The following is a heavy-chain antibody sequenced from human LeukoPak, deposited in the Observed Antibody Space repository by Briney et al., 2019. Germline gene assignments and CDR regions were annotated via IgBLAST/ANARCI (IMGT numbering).Heavy chain of an antibody. J-gene: IGHJ6*03. Sequence: SVKVSCKASGGTFSSYAISWVRQAPGQGLEWMGGIIPIFGTANYAQKFQGRVTITADKSTSTAYMELSSLRSEDTAVYYCARGLAVTTDYYYYYYMDVWGKGTTVTVSS. CDR2: IIPIFGTA. V-gene: IGHV1-69*06. CDR1: GGTFSSYA. D-gene: IGHD4-17*01. CDR3: ARGLAVTTDYYYYYYMDV.